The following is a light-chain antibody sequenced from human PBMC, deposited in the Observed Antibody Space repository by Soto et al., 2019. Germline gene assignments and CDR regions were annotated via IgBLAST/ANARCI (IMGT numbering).Light chain of an antibody. J-gene: IGKJ3*01. V-gene: IGKV1-9*01. Sequence: DIQLTQSPSFLSASVGDRVTITCRASQGITSYLAWYQQKPGKAPELLIYGASTLQTGVPSRFSGSGSGTEFTLTISSLQPEDFATYFCQRLNSNPTFGPWTKVDIK. CDR1: QGITSY. CDR2: GAS. CDR3: QRLNSNPT.